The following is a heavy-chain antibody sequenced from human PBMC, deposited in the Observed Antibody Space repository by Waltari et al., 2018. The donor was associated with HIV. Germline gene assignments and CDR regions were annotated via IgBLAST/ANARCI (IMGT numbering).Heavy chain of an antibody. CDR2: IYYTGTT. CDR1: GGSVINSDYY. V-gene: IGHV4-39*01. Sequence: QLQLQQSGPGLVKPSATLSLTCTVSGGSVINSDYYWDFIRQSPGKGLEWIGNIYYTGTTFYNPSLKSRDTMSADLSRNQFSLRLNSVTAADTAIYYCARRPRMAAFYLYYGMDVWGQGTTVTVSS. CDR3: ARRPRMAAFYLYYGMDV. D-gene: IGHD2-8*01. J-gene: IGHJ6*02.